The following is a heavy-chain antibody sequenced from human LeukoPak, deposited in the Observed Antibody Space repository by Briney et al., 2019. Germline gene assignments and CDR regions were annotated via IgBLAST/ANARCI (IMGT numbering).Heavy chain of an antibody. CDR3: ARYHTALNY. CDR2: ISSNGGST. Sequence: GGSLRLSCSASGFTFSSYAMHWVRQAPGKGLEYVSAISSNGGSTYYADSVKGRFTISRDNSKNTLYLQMNNVRVEDTAVYFCARYHTALNYWGQGTLVTASS. V-gene: IGHV3-64*04. D-gene: IGHD5-18*01. CDR1: GFTFSSYA. J-gene: IGHJ4*02.